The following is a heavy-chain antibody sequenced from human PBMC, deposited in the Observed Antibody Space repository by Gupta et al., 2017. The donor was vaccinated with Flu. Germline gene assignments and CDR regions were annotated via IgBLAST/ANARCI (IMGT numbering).Heavy chain of an antibody. CDR2: IYQSGRT. CDR3: ARVGANPVTTTYFFDS. V-gene: IGHV4-4*02. D-gene: IGHD1-1*01. J-gene: IGHJ4*02. Sequence: SWVRQPPGKGLEWIGEIYQSGRTHYNPSLQSRVSISLDKSSNQFSLQLTSVTAADTSVYYCARVGANPVTTTYFFDSWGQGTLVTVSS.